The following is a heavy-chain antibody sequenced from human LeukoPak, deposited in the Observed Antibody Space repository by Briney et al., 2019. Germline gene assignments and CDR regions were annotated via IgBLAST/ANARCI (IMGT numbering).Heavy chain of an antibody. Sequence: SETLSLTCAVYGGSFSGYYWSWVRQPPGKGLEWIGEINHSGSTNYNPSLKSRVTISVDTSKNQFSLKLSSVTAADTAVYYCARSMNTVTTRAPRAFDIWGQGTMVTVSS. V-gene: IGHV4-34*01. D-gene: IGHD4-17*01. CDR1: GGSFSGYY. CDR3: ARSMNTVTTRAPRAFDI. J-gene: IGHJ3*02. CDR2: INHSGST.